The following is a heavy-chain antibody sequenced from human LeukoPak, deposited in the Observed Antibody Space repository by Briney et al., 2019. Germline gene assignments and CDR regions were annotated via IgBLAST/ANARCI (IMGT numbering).Heavy chain of an antibody. CDR3: ARQRKSSDILRFDY. Sequence: PSGTLSLTCSVSGVSLIGNNWWTWVRQSPGKALEWIGEIHHLGNTNYNPSLKSRVSMSLDKSKNELSLRLISVIAADTAVYYCARQRKSSDILRFDYWGQGILVTVSS. CDR2: IHHLGNT. V-gene: IGHV4-4*02. D-gene: IGHD2-21*01. CDR1: GVSLIGNNW. J-gene: IGHJ4*02.